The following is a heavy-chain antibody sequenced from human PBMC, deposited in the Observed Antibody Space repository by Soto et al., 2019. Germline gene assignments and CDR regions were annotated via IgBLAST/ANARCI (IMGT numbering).Heavy chain of an antibody. CDR1: GYTFTDFY. CDR2: INPKNGGL. J-gene: IGHJ1*01. Sequence: ASVKVSCRSSGYTFTDFYIRWVGQDPGQGLEWVGWINPKNGGLNYAQKFQGRVTMTRDKSGNTCYLDLNQLNFGDSSISYRVREQSVLYQDLWRRGTQVTV. CDR3: VREQSVLYQDL. V-gene: IGHV1-2*02. D-gene: IGHD2-2*02.